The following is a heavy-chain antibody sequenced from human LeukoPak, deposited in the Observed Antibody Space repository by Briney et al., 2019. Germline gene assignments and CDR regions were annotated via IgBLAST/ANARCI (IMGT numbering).Heavy chain of an antibody. Sequence: GSVKVSCKASGYTFTSYDINWVRQATGQGLEWMGWMNPNSGNTGYAQKFQGRVTITRNTSISTAYMELSSLRSEDTAVYYCARAGKVSCSGGSCYYGYWGQGTLITVSS. CDR1: GYTFTSYD. V-gene: IGHV1-8*03. J-gene: IGHJ4*02. CDR3: ARAGKVSCSGGSCYYGY. D-gene: IGHD2-15*01. CDR2: MNPNSGNT.